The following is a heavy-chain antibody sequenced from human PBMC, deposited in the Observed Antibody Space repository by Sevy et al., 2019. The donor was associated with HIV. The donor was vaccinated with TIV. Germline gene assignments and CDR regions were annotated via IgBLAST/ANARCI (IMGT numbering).Heavy chain of an antibody. Sequence: GGSLRLSCATSGFTFSSYSMHWVRQAPGKGLEWVATISYDGINKHYADSVKGRFTISRDNFKNSLSLQMNSLRAEDTAVYFCALERLSSDVAEYFQNWGQGTLATVSS. J-gene: IGHJ1*01. CDR1: GFTFSSYS. D-gene: IGHD1-1*01. V-gene: IGHV3-30-3*01. CDR2: ISYDGINK. CDR3: ALERLSSDVAEYFQN.